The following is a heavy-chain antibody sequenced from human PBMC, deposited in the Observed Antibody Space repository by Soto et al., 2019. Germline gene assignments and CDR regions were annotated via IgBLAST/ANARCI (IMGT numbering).Heavy chain of an antibody. Sequence: EVQVLESGGGLVQPGGSLRLSCAVSGFTFSDFAMSWVRQTPGKGLEWVSAISGSGLSTYYADSVKGRFTTSRDNSKNTMYLQMSSLRAEDTAIYYCAKEGLDYGDDPTFGYWGQGTLVTVSS. D-gene: IGHD4-17*01. V-gene: IGHV3-23*01. CDR3: AKEGLDYGDDPTFGY. J-gene: IGHJ4*02. CDR2: ISGSGLST. CDR1: GFTFSDFA.